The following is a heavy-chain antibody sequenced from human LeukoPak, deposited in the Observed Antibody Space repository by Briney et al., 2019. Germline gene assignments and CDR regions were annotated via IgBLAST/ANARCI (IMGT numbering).Heavy chain of an antibody. CDR1: AASTSDNY. CDR2: IHHTGSF. J-gene: IGHJ4*02. CDR3: TRGHWALDC. V-gene: IGHV4-59*01. Sequence: SETLSLTCTIFAASTSDNYWSWVRQPPGKGLEWIGYIHHTGSFDYNPSLNSRATISLDTSKNQFSLKLTSVTAADTAVYYCTRGHWALDCWGQGPLVTVSS. D-gene: IGHD3-16*01.